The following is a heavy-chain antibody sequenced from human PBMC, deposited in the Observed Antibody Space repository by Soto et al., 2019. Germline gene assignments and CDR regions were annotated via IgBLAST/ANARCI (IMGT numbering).Heavy chain of an antibody. CDR1: GYTFSGYD. CDR2: VSHDSGST. D-gene: IGHD3-3*01. V-gene: IGHV1-8*01. Sequence: ASAKVSCKASGYTFSGYDITWVRQPTGQGLEWMGWVSHDSGSTGYAGILTGRVTMTWDRSTTTAYMDLSSLSSEDSAAYYCARVTELRYVEWSVYRGGNYAMDVGDEGTTVTVSS. J-gene: IGHJ6*04. CDR3: ARVTELRYVEWSVYRGGNYAMDV.